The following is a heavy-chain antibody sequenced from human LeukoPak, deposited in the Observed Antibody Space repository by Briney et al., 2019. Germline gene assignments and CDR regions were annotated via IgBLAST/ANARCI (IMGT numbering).Heavy chain of an antibody. J-gene: IGHJ6*03. V-gene: IGHV4-39*01. Sequence: PSETLSLTCTVSGGSISSSSYYWGRIRQPPGKGLEWIGSIYYSGSTYYNPSLKSRVTISVDTSKNQFSLKQSSVTAADTAVYYCARLRDYYDSSGYWNNYYYYYMDVWGKGTTVTVSS. CDR1: GGSISSSSYY. D-gene: IGHD3-22*01. CDR3: ARLRDYYDSSGYWNNYYYYYMDV. CDR2: IYYSGST.